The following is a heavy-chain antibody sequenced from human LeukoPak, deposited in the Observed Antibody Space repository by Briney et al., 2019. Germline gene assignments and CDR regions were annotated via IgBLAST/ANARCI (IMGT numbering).Heavy chain of an antibody. CDR2: IVPIFGTA. V-gene: IGHV1-69*05. CDR3: ARVYLGVYYCGSSGYSRLDY. J-gene: IGHJ4*02. Sequence: GAPRKASCKASRCPFSRYAISCVTRAPGPRLEWRGGIVPIFGTANYAQKFQGRVTMPRDTSISTAYMELCRLRSDETAVYYCARVYLGVYYCGSSGYSRLDYWGQGTLVTVSS. D-gene: IGHD3-22*01. CDR1: RCPFSRYA.